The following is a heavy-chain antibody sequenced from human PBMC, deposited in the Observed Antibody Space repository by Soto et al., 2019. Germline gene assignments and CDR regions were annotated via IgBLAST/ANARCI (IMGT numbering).Heavy chain of an antibody. D-gene: IGHD4-17*01. CDR3: ARDRRVDYHFDY. CDR2: IIPILGIA. Sequence: QVQLVQSGAEVKKPGSSVKVSCKASGGTFSSYTISWVRQAPGQGLEWMGRIIPILGIANYAQKFQGRVTITADKSTSTAYMELSSLRSEDTAVYYCARDRRVDYHFDYWGQGTLVTVSS. CDR1: GGTFSSYT. J-gene: IGHJ4*02. V-gene: IGHV1-69*08.